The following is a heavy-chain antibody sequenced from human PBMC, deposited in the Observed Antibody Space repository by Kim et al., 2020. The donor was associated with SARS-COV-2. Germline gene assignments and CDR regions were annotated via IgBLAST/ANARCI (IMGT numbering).Heavy chain of an antibody. J-gene: IGHJ4*02. CDR1: GFTFSNYY. CDR2: ISSSGSSI. CDR3: AREYSGYDYGFDY. D-gene: IGHD5-12*01. Sequence: GGSLRLSCAASGFTFSNYYMGWIRQAPGKGLECVSYISSSGSSIYYADSVKGRFTISRDNAKNSLYLQMNSLRDEDTAVYYCAREYSGYDYGFDYWGQGTLVTVSS. V-gene: IGHV3-11*01.